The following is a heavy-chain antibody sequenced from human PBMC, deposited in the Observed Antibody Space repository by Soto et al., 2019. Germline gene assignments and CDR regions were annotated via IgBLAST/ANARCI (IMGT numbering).Heavy chain of an antibody. CDR1: GFALNNAW. CDR3: TKDVEYYDFWSGPAPRGVDV. CDR2: IKNKASFGAT. J-gene: IGHJ6*02. V-gene: IGHV3-15*01. Sequence: KPXGSLGLPCSVSGFALNNAWMSWVRQAAGKGLEWVGLIKNKASFGATAYAAPVKGRFTIPRDDSQNTLYLQMNNLKTEDTAVYYCTKDVEYYDFWSGPAPRGVDVWGQGTKVTVYS. D-gene: IGHD3-3*01.